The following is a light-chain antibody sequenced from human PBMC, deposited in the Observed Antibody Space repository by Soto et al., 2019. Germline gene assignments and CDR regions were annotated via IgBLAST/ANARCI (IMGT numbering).Light chain of an antibody. CDR2: DVS. CDR1: QSVSAS. V-gene: IGKV1-5*01. J-gene: IGKJ1*01. CDR3: QQYDYYRT. Sequence: DIQMTQSPSTLSASVGDTVTITCRASQSVSASLALYQVKPGAAPKLLIFDVSNLETGVPSRFSGSGSGTEFSLTIRGLQPDDFETYYCQQYDYYRTFGPGTQVEIK.